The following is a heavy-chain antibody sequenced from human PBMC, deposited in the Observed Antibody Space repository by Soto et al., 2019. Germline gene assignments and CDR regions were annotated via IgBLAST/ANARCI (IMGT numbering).Heavy chain of an antibody. D-gene: IGHD5-18*01. CDR3: AREGEYSYGYEY. V-gene: IGHV4-61*08. CDR2: IYYSGST. CDR1: GDTISTGGYA. J-gene: IGHJ4*02. Sequence: SETLSLTCDVSGDTISTGGYAWAWIRQPPGKGLEWIGHIYYSGSTNYNPSLKSRVTISVDTSKNQFSLKLSSVTAADTAVYYCAREGEYSYGYEYWGQGTLVTVSS.